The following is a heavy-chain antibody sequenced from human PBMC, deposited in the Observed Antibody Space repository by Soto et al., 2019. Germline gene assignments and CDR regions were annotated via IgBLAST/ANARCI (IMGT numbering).Heavy chain of an antibody. J-gene: IGHJ6*02. V-gene: IGHV4-4*07. Sequence: QVQVQESGPGLVKPSETLSLTCTVSGGSISSYYCSWIRQSAGKGLEWIGRIDTSGTTNYNPSLKGRVTMSVDASKNQFSLSLSSVTAADTAVYYCARGPRGYVYYHGMDVWGQGTTVTVSS. CDR1: GGSISSYY. D-gene: IGHD3-10*01. CDR3: ARGPRGYVYYHGMDV. CDR2: IDTSGTT.